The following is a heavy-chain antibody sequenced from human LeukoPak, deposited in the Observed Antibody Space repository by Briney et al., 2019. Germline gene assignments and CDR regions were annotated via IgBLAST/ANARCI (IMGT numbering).Heavy chain of an antibody. CDR1: GFSFTDYP. Sequence: GGSLRLSCATSGFSFTDYPMSWVRQAPGKGLEWISNIRTTAEGAKYAYYADSVKGRVTISRDDGKNTLYLHMNSLRDDDTAVYYCAREGDNYDILTGLNWFDPWGQGTLVTVSS. CDR2: IRTTAEGAKYA. V-gene: IGHV3-48*02. J-gene: IGHJ5*02. D-gene: IGHD3-9*01. CDR3: AREGDNYDILTGLNWFDP.